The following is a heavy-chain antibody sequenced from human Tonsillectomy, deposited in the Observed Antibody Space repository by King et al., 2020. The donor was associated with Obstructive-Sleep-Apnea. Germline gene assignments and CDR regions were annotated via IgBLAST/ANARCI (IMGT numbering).Heavy chain of an antibody. J-gene: IGHJ4*02. CDR1: GFTFSSYW. Sequence: VQLVESGGDLVQPGGSLRLSCAVSGFTFSSYWMSWVRQAPGKGLEWVANIKQDGSEKYYVDSVKGRFTISRDNAKNSLYLQMSSLSAEDTAVYYCARWSGSYSWGQGTLVTVSS. D-gene: IGHD1-26*01. V-gene: IGHV3-7*01. CDR2: IKQDGSEK. CDR3: ARWSGSYS.